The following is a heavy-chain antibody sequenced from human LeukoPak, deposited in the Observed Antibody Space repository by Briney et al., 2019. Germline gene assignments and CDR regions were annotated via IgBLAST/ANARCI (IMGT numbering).Heavy chain of an antibody. Sequence: SVKVSCKASGGTFGSYAISWVRQAPGQGLEWMGGIIPIFGTANYAQKFQGRVTITADESTSAAYMELSSLRSEDTAVYYCASSGEPRVYYYYYGMDVWGQGTTVTVSS. CDR2: IIPIFGTA. D-gene: IGHD2-21*01. CDR3: ASSGEPRVYYYYYGMDV. J-gene: IGHJ6*02. CDR1: GGTFGSYA. V-gene: IGHV1-69*13.